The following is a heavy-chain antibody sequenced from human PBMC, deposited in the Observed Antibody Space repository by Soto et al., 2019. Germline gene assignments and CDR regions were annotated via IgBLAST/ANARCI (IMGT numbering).Heavy chain of an antibody. Sequence: GGSLRLSCAASGFTFSSYALCWVRQAPGKGLEWVSAISGSGGSTYYADSVKCRFTSTRDNSKNTLYLQMNSLRAEDTAVYYCAKDREITMIGAYYGMDVWGQGTTVTVSS. CDR1: GFTFSSYA. CDR2: ISGSGGST. J-gene: IGHJ6*02. D-gene: IGHD3-22*01. V-gene: IGHV3-23*01. CDR3: AKDREITMIGAYYGMDV.